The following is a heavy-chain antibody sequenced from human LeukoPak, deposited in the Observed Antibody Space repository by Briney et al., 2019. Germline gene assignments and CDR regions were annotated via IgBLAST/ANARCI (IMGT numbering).Heavy chain of an antibody. CDR1: GYTFTAYY. V-gene: IGHV1-2*02. Sequence: ASVKVSCKASGYTFTAYYIHWVRQAPGQGLEWMGWINPNSGGTHYAQRFQGRVTMTGDTPITTAYMELSSLRSDDTAVFYCARESGYHFDYWGQGTLVTVSS. CDR2: INPNSGGT. D-gene: IGHD5-18*01. CDR3: ARESGYHFDY. J-gene: IGHJ4*02.